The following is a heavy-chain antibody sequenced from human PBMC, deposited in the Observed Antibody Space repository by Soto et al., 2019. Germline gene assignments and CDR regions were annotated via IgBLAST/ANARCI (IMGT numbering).Heavy chain of an antibody. CDR3: ARILSSGWDGGYYYYYGMDV. D-gene: IGHD6-25*01. V-gene: IGHV1-8*01. CDR1: GYTFTSYD. Sequence: QVQLVQSGAEVKKPGASVKVSCKASGYTFTSYDINWVRQATGQGLEWMGWMNPNSGNTGYAQKFQGRVTMTRNTSISTGYMELRRLRSEDTAVYYCARILSSGWDGGYYYYYGMDVWGQGTTVTVSS. CDR2: MNPNSGNT. J-gene: IGHJ6*02.